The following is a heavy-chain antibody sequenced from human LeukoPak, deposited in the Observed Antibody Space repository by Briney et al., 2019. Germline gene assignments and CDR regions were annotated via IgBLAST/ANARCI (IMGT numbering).Heavy chain of an antibody. D-gene: IGHD6-19*01. Sequence: GASVKVSCKASGYTFTSYGISWVRQAPGQGLEWMGGIIPIFGTANYAQKFQGRVTITADESTSTAYMELSSLRSEDTAVYYCARVMYSSGWTPFDYWGQGTLVTVSS. CDR2: IIPIFGTA. CDR1: GYTFTSYG. J-gene: IGHJ4*02. V-gene: IGHV1-69*13. CDR3: ARVMYSSGWTPFDY.